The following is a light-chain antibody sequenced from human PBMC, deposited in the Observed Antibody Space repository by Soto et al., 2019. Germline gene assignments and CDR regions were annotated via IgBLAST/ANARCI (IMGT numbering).Light chain of an antibody. Sequence: AIQLTQSPSSLSASVGDRVTITCRASQDIRNYLAWYQQKPGKAPKLLIYDASSLESGVPSRFSGSGSGTDFALTITSLQAEDFATYYCQQLRMYPSTFGGGTKVDIK. V-gene: IGKV1-13*02. CDR3: QQLRMYPST. J-gene: IGKJ4*01. CDR2: DAS. CDR1: QDIRNY.